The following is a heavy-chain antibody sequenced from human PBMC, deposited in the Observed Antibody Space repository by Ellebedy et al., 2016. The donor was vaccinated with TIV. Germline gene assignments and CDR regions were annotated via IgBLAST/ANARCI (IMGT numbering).Heavy chain of an antibody. CDR2: ISNDGSKR. V-gene: IGHV3-30*03. CDR1: PFTFSTYG. J-gene: IGHJ4*02. Sequence: GGSLRLSXAASPFTFSTYGMHWVRQAPVKGLDWEPLISNDGSKRYNGDSMKGRFTVSKDYAKDSLYLQMNSLRAADTAVYYCATFWSGYFDYWGQGVLVTVSS. CDR3: ATFWSGYFDY. D-gene: IGHD3-3*01.